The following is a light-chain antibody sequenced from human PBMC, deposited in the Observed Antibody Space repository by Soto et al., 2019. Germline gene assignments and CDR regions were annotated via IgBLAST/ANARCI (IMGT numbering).Light chain of an antibody. CDR1: QSISSW. J-gene: IGKJ1*01. Sequence: DIQMTQSPSTLSASVGDRVTITCRASQSISSWLAWYQQKPGKAPKLLIYKASSLESGVPSRFSGSGSGTEFTHTISSLQPDDFATYYGQQYNSYSSWTFGQGTKVEIK. CDR2: KAS. V-gene: IGKV1-5*03. CDR3: QQYNSYSSWT.